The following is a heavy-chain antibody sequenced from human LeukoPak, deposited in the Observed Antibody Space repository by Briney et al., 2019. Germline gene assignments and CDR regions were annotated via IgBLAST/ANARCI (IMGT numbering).Heavy chain of an antibody. CDR2: ISSSVTI. V-gene: IGHV3-48*03. J-gene: IGHJ4*02. D-gene: IGHD1-26*01. CDR3: ARDLRYIVGAAGSDY. CDR1: GFTFSTYE. Sequence: GGSLRLSCAASGFTFSTYEMNWVRQAPGKGLEWVSYISSSVTIYYSDSVKGRFTISRDNAKNSLYLQMNSLRAEDTAVYYCARDLRYIVGAAGSDYWGQGTLVTVSS.